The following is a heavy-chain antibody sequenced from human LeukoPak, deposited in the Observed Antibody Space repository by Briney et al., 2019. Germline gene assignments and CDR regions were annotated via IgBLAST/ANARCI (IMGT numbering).Heavy chain of an antibody. D-gene: IGHD3-16*01. CDR2: IGSRSHYI. J-gene: IGHJ4*02. CDR1: EFTFSRHA. CDR3: ARSAGGSIRKDFDY. Sequence: GGSLRLSCAVSEFTFSRHAMNWVRQAPWQGLEWVSCIGSRSHYIYYADSVKGRFSISRDNAKNSLYLQMNSLRAEDTAVYYCARSAGGSIRKDFDYWGQGTLVTVSS. V-gene: IGHV3-21*01.